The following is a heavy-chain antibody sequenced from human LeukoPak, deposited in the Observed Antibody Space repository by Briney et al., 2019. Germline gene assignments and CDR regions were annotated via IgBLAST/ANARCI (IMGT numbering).Heavy chain of an antibody. V-gene: IGHV1-69*05. CDR3: ARVKVLLWFGELFDDAFDI. CDR1: GGTFSSYA. CDR2: IIPIFGTA. J-gene: IGHJ3*02. D-gene: IGHD3-10*01. Sequence: ASVKVSCKASGGTFSSYAISWVRQAPGQGLEWMGGIIPIFGTANYAQKFQGRVTITRDTSASTAYMELSSLRSEDTAVYYCARVKVLLWFGELFDDAFDIWGQGTMVTVSS.